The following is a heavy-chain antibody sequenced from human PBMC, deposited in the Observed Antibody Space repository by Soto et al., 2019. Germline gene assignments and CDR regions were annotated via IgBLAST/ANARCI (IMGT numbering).Heavy chain of an antibody. CDR1: GFTFSNAW. J-gene: IGHJ4*02. CDR2: IKSKTDGGTT. CDR3: TTEVLGIIYYYGSGSYFDD. V-gene: IGHV3-15*07. Sequence: PGGSLRLSCAASGFTFSNAWMNWVRQAPGKGLEWVGRIKSKTDGGTTDYAAPVKGRFTISRDDSKNTLYLQMNSLKTEDTAVYYCTTEVLGIIYYYGSGSYFDDWGQGTLVTVSS. D-gene: IGHD3-10*01.